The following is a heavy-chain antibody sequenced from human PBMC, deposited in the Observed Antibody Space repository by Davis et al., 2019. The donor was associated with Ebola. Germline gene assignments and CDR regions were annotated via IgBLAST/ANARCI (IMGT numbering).Heavy chain of an antibody. CDR2: IYYSGST. D-gene: IGHD3-10*01. J-gene: IGHJ4*02. Sequence: SETLSLTCTVSGGSISSYYWSWIRQPPGKGLEWIGYIYYSGSTNYNPSLKRRVTISVDTSKNQFSLKLSSVTAADTAVYYCARDLGSRADYWGQGTLVTVSS. V-gene: IGHV4-59*01. CDR1: GGSISSYY. CDR3: ARDLGSRADY.